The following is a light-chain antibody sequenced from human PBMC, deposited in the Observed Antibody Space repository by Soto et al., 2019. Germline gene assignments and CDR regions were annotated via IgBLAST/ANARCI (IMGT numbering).Light chain of an antibody. CDR2: RTD. CDR3: AAWDDSLSGLV. CDR1: SSNIGRTY. J-gene: IGLJ2*01. V-gene: IGLV1-47*01. Sequence: QAVVTQPPSASGTPGQRVTISCSVSSSNIGRTYVYWYQQFPGTAPKLLIYRTDQRPSGVPDRFSGSKSGTSASLAISGLRSEDEADYHCAAWDDSLSGLVFGGGTKLTVL.